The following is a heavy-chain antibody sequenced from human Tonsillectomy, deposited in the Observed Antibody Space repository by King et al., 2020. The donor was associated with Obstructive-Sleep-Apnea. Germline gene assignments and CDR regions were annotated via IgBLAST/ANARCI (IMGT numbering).Heavy chain of an antibody. CDR2: IRYDGSSK. Sequence: VQLVESGGGVVQPGRSLRLSCAASGFTFSSYGMHWVRQAPGKGLEWVAFIRYDGSSKYYADSVKGRFTISRDNSKNTLYLQMNSLRTEDTAVYYCSKAPRSWDYWGQGTLAAVPP. J-gene: IGHJ4*02. D-gene: IGHD6-13*01. V-gene: IGHV3-30*02. CDR1: GFTFSSYG. CDR3: SKAPRSWDY.